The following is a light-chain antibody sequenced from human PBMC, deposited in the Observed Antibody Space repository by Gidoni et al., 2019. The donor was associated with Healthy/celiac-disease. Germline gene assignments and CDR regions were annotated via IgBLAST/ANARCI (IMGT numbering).Light chain of an antibody. CDR1: QSVLYSSNNKNY. CDR2: WAS. Sequence: EIVMTQAPDSLAVSLGERATINRKSSQSVLYSSNNKNYLAWYQQKPGQPPKLLIYWASTRESGVPDRFSGSGSGTDFTLTISSLQAEDVAVYYCQQYYSTLLTFGQGTKVEIK. V-gene: IGKV4-1*01. J-gene: IGKJ1*01. CDR3: QQYYSTLLT.